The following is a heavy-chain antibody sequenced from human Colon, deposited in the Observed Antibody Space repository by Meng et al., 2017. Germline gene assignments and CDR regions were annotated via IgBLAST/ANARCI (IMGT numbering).Heavy chain of an antibody. CDR3: ATIAAAGIAY. Sequence: QVQLGQSGSELKKPGASVKVSCKASGSTFTSYAMNWVRQAPGQGLEWMGWINTYTGNPTYAQGFTGRFVFSLDTSVSAAYLQISSLKAEDTAVYYCATIAAAGIAYWGQGTLVTAPQ. J-gene: IGHJ4*02. D-gene: IGHD6-13*01. V-gene: IGHV7-4-1*02. CDR2: INTYTGNP. CDR1: GSTFTSYA.